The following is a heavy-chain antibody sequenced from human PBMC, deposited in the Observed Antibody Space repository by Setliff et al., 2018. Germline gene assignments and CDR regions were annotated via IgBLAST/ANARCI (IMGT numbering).Heavy chain of an antibody. CDR3: AKRDYYDSSGYLLPYVDV. V-gene: IGHV3-23*01. D-gene: IGHD3-22*01. J-gene: IGHJ6*03. CDR1: GFTFSSYA. Sequence: PGGSLRLSCAASGFTFSSYAMSWVRQAPGKGLEWVSAISGSGGSTYYADSVKGRFTISRDNSKNTLYLQMNSLRAEDTAVYYCAKRDYYDSSGYLLPYVDVWGKGTTVTVSS. CDR2: ISGSGGST.